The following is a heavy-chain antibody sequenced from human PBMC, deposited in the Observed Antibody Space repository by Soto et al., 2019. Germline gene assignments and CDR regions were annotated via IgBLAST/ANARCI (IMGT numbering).Heavy chain of an antibody. D-gene: IGHD3-10*01. V-gene: IGHV4-31*03. CDR2: IYYSGST. Sequence: QVQLQESGPGLVKPSQTLSLTCTVSGGSISSGGYYWSWIRQHPGKGLEWIGYIYYSGSTYYNPSLNSRVTISVDTSKNQFSLKLSSLTAADTAVYYCASSKFGLTDYYYMDVWGKGTTVTVSS. CDR1: GGSISSGGYY. J-gene: IGHJ6*03. CDR3: ASSKFGLTDYYYMDV.